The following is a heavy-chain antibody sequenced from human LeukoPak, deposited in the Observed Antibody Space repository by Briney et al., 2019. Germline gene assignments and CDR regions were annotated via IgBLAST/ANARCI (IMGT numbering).Heavy chain of an antibody. V-gene: IGHV1-58*01. Sequence: SVKVSCEPSGFTFTNSAVQWVRQARGQRLGWIGWIVVGSGNKNYAQKFQERVTITRDMSTSTAYMELSSLSSENTAVYYCAADHLHYDSSGSKENRGQGTLVTVSS. CDR2: IVVGSGNK. D-gene: IGHD3-22*01. J-gene: IGHJ4*02. CDR1: GFTFTNSA. CDR3: AADHLHYDSSGSKEN.